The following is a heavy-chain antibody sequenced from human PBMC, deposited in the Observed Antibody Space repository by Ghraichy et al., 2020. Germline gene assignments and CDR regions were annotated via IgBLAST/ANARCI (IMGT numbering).Heavy chain of an antibody. D-gene: IGHD6-13*01. V-gene: IGHV4-39*07. CDR1: GGSISSSSYY. CDR2: IYYSGSA. CDR3: ARELIIAAAGLSDFDY. Sequence: SETLSLTCTVSGGSISSSSYYWGWIRQPPGKGLEWIGSIYYSGSAYYNPSLKSRVTISVDTSKNQFSLKLSSVTAADTAVYYCARELIIAAAGLSDFDYWGKGTLVTVSS. J-gene: IGHJ4*02.